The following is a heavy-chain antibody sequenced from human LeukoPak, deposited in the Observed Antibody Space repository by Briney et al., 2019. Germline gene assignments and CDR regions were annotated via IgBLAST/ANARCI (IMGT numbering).Heavy chain of an antibody. Sequence: ASVKVSCKASGYTFTGYYMHWVRQATGQGLEWMGWMNPNSGNTGYAQKFQGRVTMTRNTSISTAYMELSSLRSEDTAVYYCARDSFSGSYYYYYGMDVWGQGTTVTVSS. CDR1: GYTFTGYY. J-gene: IGHJ6*02. CDR2: MNPNSGNT. D-gene: IGHD1-26*01. CDR3: ARDSFSGSYYYYYGMDV. V-gene: IGHV1-8*02.